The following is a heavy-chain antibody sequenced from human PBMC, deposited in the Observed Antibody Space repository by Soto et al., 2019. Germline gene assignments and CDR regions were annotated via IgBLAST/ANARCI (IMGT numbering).Heavy chain of an antibody. D-gene: IGHD3-3*01. V-gene: IGHV3-30-3*01. Sequence: GGSLRLSCAVSGFSFSSYAMHWVRQAPGKGLEWVAVISYDGSNEYYADSVKGRFTISRDNSKNTLYLEVNTLRVEDTAVYYCARVRSDFWSGFTYWGQGTLVTVSS. CDR1: GFSFSSYA. CDR2: ISYDGSNE. J-gene: IGHJ4*02. CDR3: ARVRSDFWSGFTY.